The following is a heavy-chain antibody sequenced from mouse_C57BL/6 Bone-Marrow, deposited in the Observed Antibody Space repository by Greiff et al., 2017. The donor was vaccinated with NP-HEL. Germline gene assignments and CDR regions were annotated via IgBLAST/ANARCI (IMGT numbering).Heavy chain of an antibody. V-gene: IGHV5-17*01. CDR2: ISRGSSTI. J-gene: IGHJ3*01. CDR3: ARPITTVVPH. Sequence: EVKLMESGGGLVKPGGSLKLSCAASGFTFSDYGMHWVRQAPEKGLEWVAYISRGSSTIYYADTVKGRFTISRDNAKNTLFLQMTSLRSEDTAMYYCARPITTVVPHWGQGTLVTVSA. CDR1: GFTFSDYG. D-gene: IGHD1-1*01.